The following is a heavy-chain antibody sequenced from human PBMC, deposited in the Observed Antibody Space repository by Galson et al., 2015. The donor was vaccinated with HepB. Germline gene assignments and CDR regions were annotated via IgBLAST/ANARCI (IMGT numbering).Heavy chain of an antibody. CDR1: GYTFTGYY. J-gene: IGHJ6*02. V-gene: IGHV1-2*02. CDR2: INPNRGGT. Sequence: SVKVSCKASGYTFTGYYMHWVRQAPGQGLEWMGWINPNRGGTNYAQKFQGRVTMTRDTSISTAHMELSRLRSDDTAVYYCARGLELRYYYYGMDVWGQGTTVTVSS. D-gene: IGHD1-7*01. CDR3: ARGLELRYYYYGMDV.